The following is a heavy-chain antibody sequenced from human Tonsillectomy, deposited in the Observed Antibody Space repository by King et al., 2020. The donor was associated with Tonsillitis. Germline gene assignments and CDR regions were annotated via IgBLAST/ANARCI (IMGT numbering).Heavy chain of an antibody. Sequence: VQLVESGGGLVQPGRSLRLSCAASGFTFDDYAMHWVRQAPGKGLEWVACFSWNSGSISYADSVKGRFTISRDNAKNSLYVQMNRQRAEDTALYYCSKDIFSPGSSFPVDAFDIWGQGTMVTVSS. J-gene: IGHJ3*02. CDR2: FSWNSGSI. V-gene: IGHV3-9*01. D-gene: IGHD6-13*01. CDR3: SKDIFSPGSSFPVDAFDI. CDR1: GFTFDDYA.